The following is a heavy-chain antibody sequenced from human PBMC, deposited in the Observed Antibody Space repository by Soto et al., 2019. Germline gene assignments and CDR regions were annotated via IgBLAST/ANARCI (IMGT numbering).Heavy chain of an antibody. J-gene: IGHJ6*03. CDR1: GGTFSSYA. D-gene: IGHD3-3*01. Sequence: ASVKVSCKASGGTFSSYAISWVRQAPGQGLEWMGGIIPIFGTANYAQKFQGRVTITADESTSTAYMELSSLRSEDTAVYYCARDILRLNSYYYYYMDVWGKGTTVTVSS. CDR2: IIPIFGTA. V-gene: IGHV1-69*13. CDR3: ARDILRLNSYYYYYMDV.